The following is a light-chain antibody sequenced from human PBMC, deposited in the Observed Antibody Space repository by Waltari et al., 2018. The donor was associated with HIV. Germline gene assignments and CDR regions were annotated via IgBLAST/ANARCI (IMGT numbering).Light chain of an antibody. CDR2: KAS. J-gene: IGKJ1*01. V-gene: IGKV1-5*03. Sequence: DVRMTQSPSTLSASVGDRVTNTCRPSLSINRGLAWYQQKPGKAPKLLIYKASILESGVPSRFCGSGSGTEVTLPISSLQPDDIATYFCQQYNYYRSFGPGTKVEIK. CDR1: LSINRG. CDR3: QQYNYYRS.